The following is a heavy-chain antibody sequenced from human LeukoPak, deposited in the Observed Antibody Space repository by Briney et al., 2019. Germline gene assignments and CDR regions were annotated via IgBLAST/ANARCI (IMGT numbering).Heavy chain of an antibody. CDR2: IKQDGSET. CDR3: VREGFYFFDF. J-gene: IGHJ4*01. Sequence: GGSLRLSCAASGFTFTNNFMSWVRQVPGKGLEGVTNIKQDGSETTYEDSVRVRFTIFRDNAKDSVYLQMNSLRGEDSATYYCVREGFYFFDFWGQGTLVTVSS. CDR1: GFTFTNNF. V-gene: IGHV3-7*01.